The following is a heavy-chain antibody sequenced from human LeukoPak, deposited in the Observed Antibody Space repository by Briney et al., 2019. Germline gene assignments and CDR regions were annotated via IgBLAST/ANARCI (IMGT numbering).Heavy chain of an antibody. CDR1: GGSIGSNY. D-gene: IGHD6-19*01. Sequence: SGTLSLTCTVSGGSIGSNYWTWIRQPPGKGLEYIGYIYYTGGTNYNPSLKSRVTISVDTSKNQFSLKLSSVTAADTAVYFCAKYGNSGWVIDNWGQGTLVTVSS. CDR3: AKYGNSGWVIDN. CDR2: IYYTGGT. J-gene: IGHJ4*02. V-gene: IGHV4-59*08.